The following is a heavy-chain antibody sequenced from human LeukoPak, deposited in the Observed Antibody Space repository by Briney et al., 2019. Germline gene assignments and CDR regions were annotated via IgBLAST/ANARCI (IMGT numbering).Heavy chain of an antibody. Sequence: GGSLRLSCAASGFTFSRFAMSWVRQAPGKGLEWVAFIRYDGSNKYHADSVKGRFTIPRDNSKNTVYLQMNSLRAEDTAVYFCAKEYGYDYNYFYSMDVWGKGTTVTISS. V-gene: IGHV3-30*02. CDR1: GFTFSRFA. J-gene: IGHJ6*03. D-gene: IGHD1-1*01. CDR2: IRYDGSNK. CDR3: AKEYGYDYNYFYSMDV.